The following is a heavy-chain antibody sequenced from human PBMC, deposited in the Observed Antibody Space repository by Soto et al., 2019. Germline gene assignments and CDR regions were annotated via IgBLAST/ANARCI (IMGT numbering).Heavy chain of an antibody. CDR2: ISGSGGST. Sequence: EVQLLESGGGLVQPGGSMRLSCAASGFTFSSYAMSWVRQAPGKGLEWVSAISGSGGSTYYADSVKGRFTISRDNSKNTLYLQMNSLRAEDTAVYYCARGYSSSAFPEDYWGQGTLVTVSS. CDR3: ARGYSSSAFPEDY. D-gene: IGHD6-6*01. CDR1: GFTFSSYA. V-gene: IGHV3-23*01. J-gene: IGHJ4*02.